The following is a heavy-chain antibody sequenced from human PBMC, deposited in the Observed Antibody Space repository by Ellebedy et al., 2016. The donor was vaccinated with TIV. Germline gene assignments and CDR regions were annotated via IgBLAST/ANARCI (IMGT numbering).Heavy chain of an antibody. CDR1: GFTFSSYE. CDR2: ISGSSDVT. CDR3: ARSYGARTSGP. D-gene: IGHD3-16*01. J-gene: IGHJ5*02. Sequence: GESLKISCAVSGFTFSSYEMNWVRQAPGKGLEGVSYISGSSDVTAYANSVKGRFTISRDNARTSLYLQMNSLRVDDTAMYYCARSYGARTSGPWGQGTLVTVSS. V-gene: IGHV3-48*03.